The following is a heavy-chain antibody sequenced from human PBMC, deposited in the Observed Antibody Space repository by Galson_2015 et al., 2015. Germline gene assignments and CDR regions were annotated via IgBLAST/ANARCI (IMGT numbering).Heavy chain of an antibody. CDR3: AKDMVGVVVVAAKTNPDY. D-gene: IGHD2-15*01. Sequence: SLRLSCAASGFAFSSYAMSWVRQAPGKGLEWVSTISGSGGSTYYADSVKGRFTISRDNSKNTLYLQMNSLRAEDTAVYYCAKDMVGVVVVAAKTNPDYSGQATLVAVSS. J-gene: IGHJ4*02. CDR2: ISGSGGST. V-gene: IGHV3-23*01. CDR1: GFAFSSYA.